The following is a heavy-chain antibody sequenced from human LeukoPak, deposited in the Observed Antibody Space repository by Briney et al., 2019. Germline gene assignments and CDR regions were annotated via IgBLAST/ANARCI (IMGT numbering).Heavy chain of an antibody. Sequence: GGSLRLSCAASGFTFSSYAMHWVRQAPGKGLEWVAVISSDGSNKYYADSMKGRFTISRDNSKNTLYLQMNSLRAEDTAVYYCAMTFYDILTGYETDDYWGQGTLVTVSS. V-gene: IGHV3-30*04. CDR2: ISSDGSNK. D-gene: IGHD3-9*01. CDR1: GFTFSSYA. J-gene: IGHJ4*02. CDR3: AMTFYDILTGYETDDY.